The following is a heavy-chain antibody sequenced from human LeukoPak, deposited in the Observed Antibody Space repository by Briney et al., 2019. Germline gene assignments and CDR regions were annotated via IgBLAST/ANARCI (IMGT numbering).Heavy chain of an antibody. V-gene: IGHV1-2*02. CDR3: ARDRTTRLDAFDI. CDR2: INPNSGGT. D-gene: IGHD4-17*01. J-gene: IGHJ3*02. Sequence: ASVRVSCEASGYTFTDYYMHGVRQAPGKGLEWVGWINPNSGGTNYAQKFRGRVTMTRDTSISTAYMELSRLRSDDTAVYYCARDRTTRLDAFDIWGQGTMVTVSS. CDR1: GYTFTDYY.